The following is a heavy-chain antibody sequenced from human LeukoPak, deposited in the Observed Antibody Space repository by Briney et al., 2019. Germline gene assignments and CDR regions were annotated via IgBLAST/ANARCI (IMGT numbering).Heavy chain of an antibody. Sequence: GGSLRLSCAASGFTFSSYWMSWVRQAPGKGLEWVANIKQDGSEKHYVESVRGRFTISRDNAKNSLYLQMNSLRVEDTAVYYCATSGHKYSNYDYWGQGTLVTVSS. J-gene: IGHJ4*02. D-gene: IGHD4-11*01. V-gene: IGHV3-7*01. CDR1: GFTFSSYW. CDR2: IKQDGSEK. CDR3: ATSGHKYSNYDY.